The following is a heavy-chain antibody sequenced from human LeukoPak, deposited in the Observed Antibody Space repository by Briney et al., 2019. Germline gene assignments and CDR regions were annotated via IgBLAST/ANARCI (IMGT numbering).Heavy chain of an antibody. J-gene: IGHJ6*02. CDR3: AKDSSPSNYDYGLDI. V-gene: IGHV3-30*02. CDR2: ISYDGANK. CDR1: GFPFSSYG. Sequence: RGSLRLSCAASGFPFSSYGMQWVRQAPGKGQEWVSYISYDGANKYYADSVKGRFTITRDNSKNTLFLQMNSLRCDDTGMYFCAKDSSPSNYDYGLDIWGQGTTVSVSS. D-gene: IGHD6-13*01.